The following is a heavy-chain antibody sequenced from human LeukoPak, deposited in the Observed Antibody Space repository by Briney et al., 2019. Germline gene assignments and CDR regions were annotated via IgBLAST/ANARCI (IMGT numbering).Heavy chain of an antibody. CDR1: GFTFSSYW. J-gene: IGHJ4*02. CDR3: TRGGRNTSYYWYY. Sequence: GGSLRLSCAASGFTFSSYWMSWVRQAPGKGLEWVANIKQDGGEIYYVDSVRGRFTISRDNAENSVYLRMNSLRDEDTAVYYCTRGGRNTSYYWYYWGQGTLVTVSS. D-gene: IGHD1-26*01. V-gene: IGHV3-7*01. CDR2: IKQDGGEI.